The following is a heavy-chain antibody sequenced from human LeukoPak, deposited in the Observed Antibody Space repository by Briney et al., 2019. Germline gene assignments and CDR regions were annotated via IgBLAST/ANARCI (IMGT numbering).Heavy chain of an antibody. D-gene: IGHD6-13*01. CDR3: AKVVQYTASTGTGLDY. J-gene: IGHJ4*02. CDR2: IWNDGSYK. Sequence: GGSLRLSCAASGFSFFNYGMHWVRQAPGKGLDWVAVIWNDGSYKYYADPVKGRFTISRDNPKNTLYLQMNSLRAEDTAIYYCAKVVQYTASTGTGLDYWGQGTLVTVSS. V-gene: IGHV3-33*06. CDR1: GFSFFNYG.